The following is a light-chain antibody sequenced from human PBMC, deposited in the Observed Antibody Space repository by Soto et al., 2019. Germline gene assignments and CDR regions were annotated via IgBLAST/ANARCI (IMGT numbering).Light chain of an antibody. J-gene: IGKJ1*01. CDR3: QQYGVSSPGT. Sequence: EIVMTQSPATLSVSPGERATLSCRASQSISNKLAWYQQKPGQAPRLLIYGASTRATGIPARFSGSGSGTEFTLTITSLQSEDFAVYFCQQYGVSSPGTFGQGTKVEI. CDR2: GAS. CDR1: QSISNK. V-gene: IGKV3-15*01.